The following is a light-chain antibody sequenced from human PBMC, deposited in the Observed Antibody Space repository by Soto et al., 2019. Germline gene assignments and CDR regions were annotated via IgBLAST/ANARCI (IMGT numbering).Light chain of an antibody. CDR1: SSDVGAYNY. CDR2: EVT. CDR3: SSYADNNRV. V-gene: IGLV2-8*01. Sequence: QSALTQPPSASGSPGQSVTISCTGTSSDVGAYNYVSWYQQYPAKAPKLIIYEVTKRPSGVPDRFSGSKSGNTASLTVSGLQAEDEADYYRSSYADNNRVFGTGTKVTVL. J-gene: IGLJ1*01.